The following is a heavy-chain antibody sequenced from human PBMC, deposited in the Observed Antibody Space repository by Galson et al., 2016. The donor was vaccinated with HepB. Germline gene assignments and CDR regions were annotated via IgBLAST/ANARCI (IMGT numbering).Heavy chain of an antibody. J-gene: IGHJ4*02. Sequence: SLRLSCAASGFTFNNYWMTWFRQTPGKGLEWVANINHHGTEQFYVDSVKGRFAISSDNSKNTLYLQMTSLRAEDRAAYYCAKDGLYYGSGSYGSVDYWGQGTLVTVSS. CDR1: GFTFNNYW. D-gene: IGHD3-10*01. CDR2: INHHGTEQ. V-gene: IGHV3-7*01. CDR3: AKDGLYYGSGSYGSVDY.